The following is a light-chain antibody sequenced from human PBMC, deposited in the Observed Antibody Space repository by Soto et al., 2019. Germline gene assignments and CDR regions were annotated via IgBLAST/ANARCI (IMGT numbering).Light chain of an antibody. CDR1: QSISSW. CDR3: QQYGRSGT. CDR2: KAS. J-gene: IGKJ1*01. Sequence: DIQMTQSPSTLSASVGDRVTITCRASQSISSWLAWYQQKPGKAPKLPIYKASTLKSGVPSRFSGSGSGTDFTLTISRLEPEDFAVYYCQQYGRSGTFGQGTKVDIK. V-gene: IGKV1-5*03.